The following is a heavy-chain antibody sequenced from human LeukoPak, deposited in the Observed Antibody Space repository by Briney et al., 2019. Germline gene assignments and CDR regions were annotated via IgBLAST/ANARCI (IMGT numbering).Heavy chain of an antibody. CDR1: GGSIRNYY. CDR3: ARHSSWYYDFDY. CDR2: ISYSGKT. V-gene: IGHV4-59*08. D-gene: IGHD6-13*01. J-gene: IGHJ4*02. Sequence: SETLSLSCSVSGGSIRNYYWSWIRQPPGKGLEWIGYISYSGKTNYNPSLKSRLTISVDLSTNQFSLKLTSVTGADTAVYYCARHSSWYYDFDYWGQGTLVTVSS.